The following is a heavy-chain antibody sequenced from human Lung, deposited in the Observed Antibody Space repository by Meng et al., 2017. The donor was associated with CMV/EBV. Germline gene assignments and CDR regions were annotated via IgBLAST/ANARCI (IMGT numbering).Heavy chain of an antibody. CDR1: GFTFSGYC. D-gene: IGHD3-3*01. CDR2: ISSSSTYI. J-gene: IGHJ4*02. V-gene: IGHV3-21*01. CDR3: VRDLPPYYDFWSGYLDF. Sequence: SCAASGFTFSGYCMNWVRQAPGKGLEWVSSISSSSTYIYYADSVKGRFTISRDNAKNSLYLEMNSLRAEDTAVYYCVRDLPPYYDFWSGYLDFWXQGTLVT.